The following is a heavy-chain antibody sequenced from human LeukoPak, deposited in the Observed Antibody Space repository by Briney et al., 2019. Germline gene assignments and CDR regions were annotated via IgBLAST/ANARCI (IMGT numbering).Heavy chain of an antibody. D-gene: IGHD5-18*01. Sequence: SETLSLTCTVSGGSISSSSYYWGWIRQPPWKGLEWIGSIYYSGSTYYNPSLKNRITISVDTSKTQFYLKLSSVTAADTAVYYCARPTKGDSYGYYYYYMDVWGKGTTVTVSS. CDR2: IYYSGST. V-gene: IGHV4-39*01. CDR1: GGSISSSSYY. CDR3: ARPTKGDSYGYYYYYMDV. J-gene: IGHJ6*03.